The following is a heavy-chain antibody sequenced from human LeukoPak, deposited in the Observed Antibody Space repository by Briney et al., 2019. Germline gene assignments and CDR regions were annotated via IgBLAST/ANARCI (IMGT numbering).Heavy chain of an antibody. Sequence: VASVKVSCKASGYIFTAYNLHWVRQAPGQGLEWMGLIYPNSGGTKYAQKFQDRVTMTRDTYISTAYMELTSLRSDDTALYYCARDPKQASDFNSANYLLDYWGQGTLVTVSS. CDR3: ARDPKQASDFNSANYLLDY. V-gene: IGHV1-2*02. CDR1: GYIFTAYN. CDR2: IYPNSGGT. D-gene: IGHD2/OR15-2a*01. J-gene: IGHJ4*02.